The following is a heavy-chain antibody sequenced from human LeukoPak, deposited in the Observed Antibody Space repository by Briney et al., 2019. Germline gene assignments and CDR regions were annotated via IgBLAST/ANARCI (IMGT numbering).Heavy chain of an antibody. J-gene: IGHJ6*02. CDR3: ARDIWVGAGFYYYGMDV. CDR2: IYYSGST. D-gene: IGHD1-26*01. CDR1: GGSISSYY. Sequence: PSETLSLTCTVSGGSISSYYWSWIRQPPGKGLEWIGYIYYSGSTKYNPSLKSRVTISVDTSKNQFSLKLSSVTAADTAVYYCARDIWVGAGFYYYGMDVWGQGTTVTLSS. V-gene: IGHV4-59*01.